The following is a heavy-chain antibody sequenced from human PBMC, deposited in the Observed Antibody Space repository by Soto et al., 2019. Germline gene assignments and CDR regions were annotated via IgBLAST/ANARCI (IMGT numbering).Heavy chain of an antibody. CDR2: TYYRSKWYN. J-gene: IGHJ6*02. CDR1: GDSVSSNSAA. Sequence: SQTLSLTCAISGDSVSSNSAAWNWIRQSPSRGLEWLGRTYYRSKWYNDYAVSVKSRITINPDTSKNQFSLQLNSVTPEDTAVYYCARANPNMVLMVYGGNGMDVWGQGTTVTVSS. CDR3: ARANPNMVLMVYGGNGMDV. D-gene: IGHD2-8*01. V-gene: IGHV6-1*01.